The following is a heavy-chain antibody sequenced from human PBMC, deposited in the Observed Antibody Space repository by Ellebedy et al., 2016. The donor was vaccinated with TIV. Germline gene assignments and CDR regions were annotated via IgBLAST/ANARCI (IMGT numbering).Heavy chain of an antibody. D-gene: IGHD3-10*01. V-gene: IGHV4-59*08. Sequence: MPSETLSLTCTVSGGSISSYYLSWIRQPPGKGLEWIGYIYYSGSTNYNPSLKSRVTISIDTSKNKFSLKLSSVTAADTAVYYCARRNRITMVRGVPYDAFDIWGQGKMVTVSS. J-gene: IGHJ3*02. CDR3: ARRNRITMVRGVPYDAFDI. CDR2: IYYSGST. CDR1: GGSISSYY.